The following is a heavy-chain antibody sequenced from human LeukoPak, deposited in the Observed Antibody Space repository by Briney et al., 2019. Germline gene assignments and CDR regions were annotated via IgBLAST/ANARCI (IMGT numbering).Heavy chain of an antibody. CDR3: AKTHELVDAFDI. CDR1: GGSISSSSYY. J-gene: IGHJ3*02. D-gene: IGHD2-8*02. V-gene: IGHV4-39*07. CDR2: IYYSGST. Sequence: SETLSLTCTVSGGSISSSSYYWGWIRQPPGKGLEWIGSIYYSGSTYYNPSLKSRVTISVDTSKNQFSLKLSSVTAADTAVYYCAKTHELVDAFDIWGQGTMVTVSS.